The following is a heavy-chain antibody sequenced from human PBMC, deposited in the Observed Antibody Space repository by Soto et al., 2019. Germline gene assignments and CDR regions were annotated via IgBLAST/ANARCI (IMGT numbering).Heavy chain of an antibody. V-gene: IGHV3-21*02. CDR1: GFTFASYH. J-gene: IGHJ3*01. Sequence: EVQLVESGGGLVMPGGSLRLSCAACGFTFASYHMSWVRQAPGKGLDWVSSINPSSSHIYYSDSVRGRFTISRDDSKNSLHLDMHSLRTEDVAIYYCVRGYCGGGVCYLRRDAFDVWGQGTAVTGSS. CDR2: INPSSSHI. D-gene: IGHD2-8*02. CDR3: VRGYCGGGVCYLRRDAFDV.